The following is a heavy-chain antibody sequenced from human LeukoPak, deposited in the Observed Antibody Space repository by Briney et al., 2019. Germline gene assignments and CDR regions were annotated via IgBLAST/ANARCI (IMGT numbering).Heavy chain of an antibody. CDR2: ITFSSSII. CDR3: AKNGGVVPAARNAFDI. J-gene: IGHJ3*02. Sequence: AGGSLRLSCAASGFTFSSYSMNWVRQAPGKGREWDSYITFSSSIIYYADSVKGRFTISRDNSKNTLYLQMNSLRAEDTAVYYCAKNGGVVPAARNAFDIWGQGTMVTVSS. V-gene: IGHV3-48*01. D-gene: IGHD2-2*01. CDR1: GFTFSSYS.